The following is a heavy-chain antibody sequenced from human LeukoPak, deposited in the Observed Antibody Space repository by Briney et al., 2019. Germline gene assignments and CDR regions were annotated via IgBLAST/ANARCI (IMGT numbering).Heavy chain of an antibody. CDR3: ARVVSSPGSSGSLDY. V-gene: IGHV3-11*04. CDR1: GFTFSDYY. CDR2: ISSSGSTI. J-gene: IGHJ4*02. Sequence: GGSLRLSCAASGFTFSDYYMSWIRQAPGKGLEWVSYISSSGSTIYFADSVKGRFTISRDNAKNSLYLQMNSLRAEDTAVYYCARVVSSPGSSGSLDYWGQGTLVTVSS. D-gene: IGHD3-22*01.